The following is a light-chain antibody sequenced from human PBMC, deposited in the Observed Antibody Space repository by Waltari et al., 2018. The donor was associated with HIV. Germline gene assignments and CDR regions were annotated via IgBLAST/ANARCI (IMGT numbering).Light chain of an antibody. CDR2: KDT. CDR1: ALPTQY. CDR3: QSVDAGGTQVV. Sequence: YELTQPPSVSVSPGQTAAIPCSGDALPTQYSFWYQQRPGQAPVMVIFKDTQRDSGIQEGFSGSSSGTTVTLTSSGVQTEDEADYYCQSVDAGGTQVVFGGGTKLSVL. V-gene: IGLV3-25*03. J-gene: IGLJ2*01.